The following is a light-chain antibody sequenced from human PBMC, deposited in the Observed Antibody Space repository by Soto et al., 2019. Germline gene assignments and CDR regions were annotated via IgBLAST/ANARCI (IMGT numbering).Light chain of an antibody. CDR1: GSDVGYYNY. CDR2: EVS. V-gene: IGLV2-14*01. J-gene: IGLJ1*01. CDR3: SSYTSSRSYV. Sequence: QSALTQPACVSGCPGQSITISCTGTGSDVGYYNYVSWYQQHPGKAPKLMIYEVSNRPSGVSNRFSGSKSVHTASLTISGLQAEDEADYYCSSYTSSRSYVFGTGTKVTVL.